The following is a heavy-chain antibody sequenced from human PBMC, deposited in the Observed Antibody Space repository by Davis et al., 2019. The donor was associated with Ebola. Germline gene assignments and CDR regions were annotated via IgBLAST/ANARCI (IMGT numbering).Heavy chain of an antibody. Sequence: GGSLRLSCTASGFTFSSYEMNWVRQAPGKGLEWVALISSDGSNKYYADSVKGRFTISRDNSKNTLYLQMNSLRAEDTAVYWCARGGDMDVWGKGTTVTVSS. CDR2: ISSDGSNK. J-gene: IGHJ6*03. CDR3: ARGGDMDV. CDR1: GFTFSSYE. V-gene: IGHV3-30*03.